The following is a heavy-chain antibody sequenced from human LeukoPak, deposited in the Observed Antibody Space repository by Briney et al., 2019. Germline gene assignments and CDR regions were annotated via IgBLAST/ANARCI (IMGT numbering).Heavy chain of an antibody. Sequence: GGSLRLSCAASGFTFSSYSMNWVRQAPGKGLEWVSSISSSSSYIYYADSVKGRFTISRDNAKNSLYLQMNSLRAEDTAVYYCARIYSGYDIDYWGQGTLVAVSS. CDR2: ISSSSSYI. CDR3: ARIYSGYDIDY. CDR1: GFTFSSYS. V-gene: IGHV3-21*01. D-gene: IGHD5-12*01. J-gene: IGHJ4*02.